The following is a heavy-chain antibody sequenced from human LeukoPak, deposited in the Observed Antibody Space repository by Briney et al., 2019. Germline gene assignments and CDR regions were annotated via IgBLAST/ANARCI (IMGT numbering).Heavy chain of an antibody. Sequence: PGGSLRLSCAASGFTFTSYAMNWVRQAPGKGLEWVSSISGSAVNTYFTDSVKGRFAISRDNSKNTLYLQMNSLRAEDTAVYYCARDIDNGDYVVYWGQGTLVTVSS. CDR1: GFTFTSYA. V-gene: IGHV3-23*01. J-gene: IGHJ4*02. CDR2: ISGSAVNT. D-gene: IGHD4-17*01. CDR3: ARDIDNGDYVVY.